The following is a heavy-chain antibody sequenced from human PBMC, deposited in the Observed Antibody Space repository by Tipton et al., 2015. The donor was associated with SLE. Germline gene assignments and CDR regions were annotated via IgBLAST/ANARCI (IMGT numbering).Heavy chain of an antibody. J-gene: IGHJ5*02. D-gene: IGHD1-7*01. CDR2: IANDGYI. CDR1: GFTFSTYS. V-gene: IGHV3-21*01. Sequence: SLRLSCEASGFTFSTYSINWVRQAPGKGLEWVSSIANDGYIFYADSVKGRFTISRDNAKSSVYLQMNSLRDEDTAMYYCIRETTAPDPWGQGILVTVSS. CDR3: IRETTAPDP.